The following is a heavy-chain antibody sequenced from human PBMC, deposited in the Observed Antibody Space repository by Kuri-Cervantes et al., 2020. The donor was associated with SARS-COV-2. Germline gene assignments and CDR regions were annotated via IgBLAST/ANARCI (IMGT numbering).Heavy chain of an antibody. CDR3: ARDRDLAGGMDV. D-gene: IGHD6-13*01. CDR1: GDSVSSNSAA. Sequence: SQTLSLTCAIPGDSVSSNSAAWNWIRQSPSRGLEWLGRTFYRSKWYDDYAVSVKSRITINPDTSKNQFSLQLNSVTPEDTAVYYCARDRDLAGGMDVWGQGTTVTVSS. J-gene: IGHJ6*02. V-gene: IGHV6-1*01. CDR2: TFYRSKWYD.